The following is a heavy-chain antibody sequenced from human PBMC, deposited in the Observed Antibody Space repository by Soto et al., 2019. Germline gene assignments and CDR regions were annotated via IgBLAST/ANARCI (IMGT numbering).Heavy chain of an antibody. Sequence: GGSLRLSCAASGITFSNYAMGWVRQAPGKGLEWVSGISGSGDSTYYAESVKGRFTISRDNSKNTVYLQMNSLGAEDTAVYYCASRNYYDTSGYYYWYYFDFWGQGALVTVSS. CDR1: GITFSNYA. D-gene: IGHD3-22*01. CDR3: ASRNYYDTSGYYYWYYFDF. J-gene: IGHJ4*02. CDR2: ISGSGDST. V-gene: IGHV3-23*01.